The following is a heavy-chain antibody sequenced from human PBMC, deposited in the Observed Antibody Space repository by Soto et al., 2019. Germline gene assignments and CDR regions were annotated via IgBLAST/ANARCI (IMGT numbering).Heavy chain of an antibody. CDR3: ARRRGSTCVWFHP. D-gene: IGHD6-13*01. J-gene: IGHJ5*02. CDR1: GFTFSSYG. Sequence: GGSLRLSCAASGFTFSSYGMPWVRQAPGKGLEWVAVIWYDGSNKDYADSVKGRFTISRDNSKNTLYLQMNSLRAEDTAVYYCARRRGSTCVWFHPRGQGTLVTVST. CDR2: IWYDGSNK. V-gene: IGHV3-33*01.